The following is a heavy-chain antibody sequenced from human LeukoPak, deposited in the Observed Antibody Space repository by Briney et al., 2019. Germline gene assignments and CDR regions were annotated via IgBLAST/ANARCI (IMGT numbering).Heavy chain of an antibody. CDR3: ARDRDVDIVATTLTLDY. V-gene: IGHV1-69*06. J-gene: IGHJ4*02. CDR2: IIPMFGTV. Sequence: SVKVSCKASGGTFSSYATSWVRQAPGQGLEWMGRIIPMFGTVKYAQKFQGRVTITADTSTSTAYMELSSLRSEDTAVYYCARDRDVDIVATTLTLDYWGQGTLVTVSS. D-gene: IGHD5-12*01. CDR1: GGTFSSYA.